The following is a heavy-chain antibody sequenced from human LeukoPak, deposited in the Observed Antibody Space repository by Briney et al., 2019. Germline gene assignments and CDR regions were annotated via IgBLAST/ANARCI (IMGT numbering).Heavy chain of an antibody. V-gene: IGHV4-59*08. Sequence: SETLSLTRTVSGGSISSYFWSWIRRPPGRGLEWIAFISYSGSTLYNPSLQSRVTISLDTSKSQFSLELTSVTAADTALYFCARHPSRAATGLGAFDIWGQGTMVTVSS. CDR2: ISYSGST. CDR3: ARHPSRAATGLGAFDI. D-gene: IGHD6-13*01. J-gene: IGHJ3*02. CDR1: GGSISSYF.